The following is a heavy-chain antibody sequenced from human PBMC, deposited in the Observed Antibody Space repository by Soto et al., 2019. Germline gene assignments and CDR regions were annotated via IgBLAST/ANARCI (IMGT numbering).Heavy chain of an antibody. V-gene: IGHV3-23*01. CDR3: AKKGLGSLATYCTTGDCHYAFDV. Sequence: EVQLLESGGGLVRPGGSLRLSCAASGFTFYNYAMNWVRQAPGKGLEWVSAISGGGDGTYYADSVKGRFTISRDNSRNTVYLQMISLRAEDTAVYYCAKKGLGSLATYCTTGDCHYAFDVWGQGTLGTVSS. CDR2: ISGGGDGT. J-gene: IGHJ3*01. CDR1: GFTFYNYA. D-gene: IGHD2-8*01.